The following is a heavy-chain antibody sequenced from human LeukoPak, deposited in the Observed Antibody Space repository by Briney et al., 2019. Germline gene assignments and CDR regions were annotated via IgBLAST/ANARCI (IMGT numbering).Heavy chain of an antibody. J-gene: IGHJ6*02. CDR1: GYTFIGDY. D-gene: IGHD6-19*01. V-gene: IGHV1-2*02. CDR3: ARGGRSGWGSKVNYYYGMDV. Sequence: GASVKVSCKASGYTFIGDYMHWVRQAPGQGLEWMGWINPNSGGTNYAQKFQGRVTMTRDTSISTAYMELSRLRSDDTAVYYCARGGRSGWGSKVNYYYGMDVWGQGTTVTVSS. CDR2: INPNSGGT.